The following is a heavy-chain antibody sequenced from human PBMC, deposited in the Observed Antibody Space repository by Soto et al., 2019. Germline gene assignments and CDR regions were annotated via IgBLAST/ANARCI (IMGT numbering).Heavy chain of an antibody. D-gene: IGHD6-13*01. CDR3: AKNIAAAGSDY. Sequence: EVQLLESGGGLVQPGGSLRLSCAASGFTFSSYAMTWVRQSPGKGLEWVSSISGSGGSTYYADSVKGRFTISRDNTRNKLYLQMNSLRAEDSAIYYCAKNIAAAGSDYWGQGTLVAVSS. CDR2: ISGSGGST. J-gene: IGHJ4*02. CDR1: GFTFSSYA. V-gene: IGHV3-23*01.